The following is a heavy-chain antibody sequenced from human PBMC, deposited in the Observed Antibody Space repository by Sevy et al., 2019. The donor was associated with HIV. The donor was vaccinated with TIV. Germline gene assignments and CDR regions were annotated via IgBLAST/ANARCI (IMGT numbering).Heavy chain of an antibody. CDR2: INESGIT. V-gene: IGHV4-34*01. Sequence: SETLSLTCGVHDGSFSGYYWNWIRQLPGKGLEWIGEINESGITYYNPSLKSRVTISVDTSKKQFPLKLNSVTTADTAVYFCARSPPVVVVPGAPSWFDPWGQGTLVTVSS. D-gene: IGHD2-2*01. J-gene: IGHJ5*02. CDR1: DGSFSGYY. CDR3: ARSPPVVVVPGAPSWFDP.